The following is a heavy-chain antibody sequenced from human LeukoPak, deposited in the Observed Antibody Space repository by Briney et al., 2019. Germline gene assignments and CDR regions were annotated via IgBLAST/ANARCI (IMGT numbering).Heavy chain of an antibody. CDR3: AGQYCSGTSCYLDY. CDR1: GGSISSSSYY. J-gene: IGHJ4*02. CDR2: IHYSGST. V-gene: IGHV4-39*01. Sequence: SETLSLTCTVSGGSISSSSYYWDWIRRPPGKGLEWIGSIHYSGSTYYNPSLKSRVSIFVDKSKSQFSLKLSSVTAADTALYYCAGQYCSGTSCYLDYWGRGTLVTVSS. D-gene: IGHD2-2*01.